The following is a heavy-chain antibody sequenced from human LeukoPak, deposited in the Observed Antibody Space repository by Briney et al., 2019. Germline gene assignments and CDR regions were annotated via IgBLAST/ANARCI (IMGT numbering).Heavy chain of an antibody. V-gene: IGHV7-4-1*02. CDR1: GYTFTSYA. CDR3: AREARNNYDFWTTPNRDFDY. D-gene: IGHD3-3*01. CDR2: INTNTGNP. J-gene: IGHJ4*02. Sequence: ASVKVSCKASGYTFTSYAMNWVRQAPGQGLEWMGWINTNTGNPTYAQGFTGRFVFSLDTSVSTAYLQISSLKAEDTAVYYCAREARNNYDFWTTPNRDFDYWGQGTLVTVSS.